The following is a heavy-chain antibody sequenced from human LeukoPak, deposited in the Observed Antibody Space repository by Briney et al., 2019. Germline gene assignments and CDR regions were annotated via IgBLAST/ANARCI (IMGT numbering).Heavy chain of an antibody. D-gene: IGHD3-10*01. Sequence: GRSLRLSCAASGFTFSSYGMHWVRRAPGKGLEWVAVISYDGSNKYYADSVKGRFTISRDNSKNTLYLQMNSLRAEDTAVYYCAKDAGITMVRGVIDYWGQGTLVTVSS. V-gene: IGHV3-30*18. CDR3: AKDAGITMVRGVIDY. CDR1: GFTFSSYG. CDR2: ISYDGSNK. J-gene: IGHJ4*02.